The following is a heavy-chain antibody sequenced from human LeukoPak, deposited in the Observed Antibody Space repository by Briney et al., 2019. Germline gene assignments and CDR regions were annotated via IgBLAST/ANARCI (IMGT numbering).Heavy chain of an antibody. J-gene: IGHJ6*02. D-gene: IGHD3-22*01. V-gene: IGHV4-34*01. Sequence: PSETLSLTCAVYGGSFSGYYWSWIRQPPGKGLEWIGEINHSGSTKYNPYLKSRVTISVNTSNNQFSLQLSSVTAADTAVYYCARDYYDSSGYFAYYYYGMDVWGQGTTVTVSS. CDR3: ARDYYDSSGYFAYYYYGMDV. CDR1: GGSFSGYY. CDR2: INHSGST.